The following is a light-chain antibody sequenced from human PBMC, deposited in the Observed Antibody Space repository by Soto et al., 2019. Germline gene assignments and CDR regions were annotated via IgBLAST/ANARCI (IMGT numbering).Light chain of an antibody. CDR2: DAS. J-gene: IGKJ3*01. CDR1: QDITSY. V-gene: IGKV1-33*01. CDR3: QHCDYLPI. Sequence: DIQMTQSPSSLSASVGDRVTITCQASQDITSYLNWYQHKPGKAPKLLIYDASILEAGVPPRFSGSGSGTDFTLTISSLLPEDVATYYCQHCDYLPIFGPGTTVDFK.